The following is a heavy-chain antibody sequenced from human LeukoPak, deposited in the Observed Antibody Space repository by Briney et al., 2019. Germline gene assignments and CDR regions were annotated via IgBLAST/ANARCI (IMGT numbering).Heavy chain of an antibody. V-gene: IGHV4-59*01. CDR1: GGSISRYY. CDR2: IYYSGST. D-gene: IGHD3-22*01. CDR3: ARLSGITMIVVLASDAFDI. Sequence: SETLSLTCTVSGGSISRYYWSWIRQPPGKGLEWIGYIYYSGSTNYNPSLKSRVTISVDTSKNQFFLKLTSVTAADTAVYYCARLSGITMIVVLASDAFDIWGQGTMVTVSS. J-gene: IGHJ3*02.